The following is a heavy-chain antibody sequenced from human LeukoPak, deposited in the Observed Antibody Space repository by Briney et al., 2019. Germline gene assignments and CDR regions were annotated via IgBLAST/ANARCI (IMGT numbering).Heavy chain of an antibody. CDR3: ARAGYYYDSSGYYHFFDY. D-gene: IGHD3-22*01. J-gene: IGHJ4*02. Sequence: SETLSLTCTVSGGSISSGDYYWSWIRQPPGKGLEWIGYIYYSGSTNYNPSLKSRVTISVDTSKNQFSLELSSVTAADTAVYYCARAGYYYDSSGYYHFFDYWGQGTLVTVSS. CDR2: IYYSGST. CDR1: GGSISSGDYY. V-gene: IGHV4-61*08.